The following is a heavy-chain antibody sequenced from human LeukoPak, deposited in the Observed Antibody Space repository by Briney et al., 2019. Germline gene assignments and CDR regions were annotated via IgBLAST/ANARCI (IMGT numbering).Heavy chain of an antibody. J-gene: IGHJ6*03. Sequence: SETLSLTCTGSGGSISSSSYYWGWIRQPPGKGLEWIGSIYYSGSTNYNPSLKSRVTISVDTSKNQFSLKLSSVTAADTAVYYCARATYGTHIGDYYYYIDVWGKGTTVTVSS. V-gene: IGHV4-39*07. CDR2: IYYSGST. CDR3: ARATYGTHIGDYYYYIDV. CDR1: GGSISSSSYY. D-gene: IGHD3-10*01.